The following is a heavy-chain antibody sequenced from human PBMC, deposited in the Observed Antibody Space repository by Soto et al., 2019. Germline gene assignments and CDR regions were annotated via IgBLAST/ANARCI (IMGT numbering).Heavy chain of an antibody. V-gene: IGHV3-53*01. J-gene: IGHJ4*02. CDR3: AGRLTTAAGLDY. CDR1: GFTVSNNH. CDR2: VHGGGST. D-gene: IGHD3-16*01. Sequence: VQLVESGGGLIQPGGSLRLSCAASGFTVSNNHMTWVRQAAGKGLELVSFVHGGGSTSYADSVKGRFTISRDNSKNTLYRQMYSLRAEDTAIYYCAGRLTTAAGLDYWGRGTLVTVSS.